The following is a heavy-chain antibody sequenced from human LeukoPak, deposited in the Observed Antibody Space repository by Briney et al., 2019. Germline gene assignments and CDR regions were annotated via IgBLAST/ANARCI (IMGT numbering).Heavy chain of an antibody. CDR2: IYYSGST. V-gene: IGHV4-39*01. CDR1: GGSISSSSYY. Sequence: SETLSLTCTVSGGSISSSSYYWGWIRQPPGKGLEWIGGIYYSGSTYYNPSLKSRVTISVDTSKNQFSLKLSSVTAADTAVYYCARHLRDFWSGYWYYYYYGMDVWGQGTTVTVSS. J-gene: IGHJ6*02. D-gene: IGHD3-3*01. CDR3: ARHLRDFWSGYWYYYYYGMDV.